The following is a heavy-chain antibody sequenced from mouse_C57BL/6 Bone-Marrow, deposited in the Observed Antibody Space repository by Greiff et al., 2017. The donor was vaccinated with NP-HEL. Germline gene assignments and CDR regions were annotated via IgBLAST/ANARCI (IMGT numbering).Heavy chain of an antibody. V-gene: IGHV3-6*01. CDR2: ISYDGSN. CDR1: GYSITSGYY. CDR3: ARDITTVVARDFEV. Sequence: EVQLVESGPGLVKPSQSLSLTCSVTGYSITSGYYWNWIRQFPGNKLEWMGYISYDGSNNYNPSLKNRISIPRDTSKNQFFLKLNSVTTEDTATYYCARDITTVVARDFEVWGTGTTVTVSS. J-gene: IGHJ1*03. D-gene: IGHD1-1*01.